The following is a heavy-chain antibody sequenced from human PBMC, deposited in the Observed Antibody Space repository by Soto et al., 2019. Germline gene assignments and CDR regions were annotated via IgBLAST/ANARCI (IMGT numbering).Heavy chain of an antibody. J-gene: IGHJ6*03. CDR3: ATAYYYGSGSEGYYYYMDV. CDR1: GYTFTSYG. CDR2: ISAYNGNT. V-gene: IGHV1-18*01. D-gene: IGHD3-10*01. Sequence: GASVKVSCKASGYTFTSYGISWVRQAPGQGLEWMGWISAYNGNTNYAQKLQGRVTMTTDTSTGTAYMELSSLRSEDTAVYYCATAYYYGSGSEGYYYYMDVWGKGTTVTVSS.